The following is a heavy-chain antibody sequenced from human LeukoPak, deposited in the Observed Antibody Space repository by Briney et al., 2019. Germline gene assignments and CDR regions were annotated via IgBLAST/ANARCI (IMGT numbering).Heavy chain of an antibody. CDR3: ASLVVAATPFREY. D-gene: IGHD2-15*01. Sequence: GASVKVSCKASGGTFGSYAISWVRQAPGQGLEWMGRIIPILGIANYAQKFQGRVTITADKSTSTAYMELSSLRSEDTAVYYCASLVVAATPFREYWGQGTLVTVSS. CDR1: GGTFGSYA. CDR2: IIPILGIA. J-gene: IGHJ4*02. V-gene: IGHV1-69*04.